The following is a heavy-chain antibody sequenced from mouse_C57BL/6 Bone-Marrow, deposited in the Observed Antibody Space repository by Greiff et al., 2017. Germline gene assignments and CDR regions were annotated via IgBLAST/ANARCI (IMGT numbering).Heavy chain of an antibody. CDR2: IYPGSGNT. CDR3: ARLSWFAY. CDR1: GYTFTDYY. Sequence: QLQQSGAELVRPGASVKLSCKASGYTFTDYYINWVKQRPGQGLEWIARIYPGSGNTYYNEKFKGKATLTAEKSSSTAYMQLSSLTSEDSAVYFCARLSWFAYWGQGTLVTVSA. J-gene: IGHJ3*01. V-gene: IGHV1-76*01.